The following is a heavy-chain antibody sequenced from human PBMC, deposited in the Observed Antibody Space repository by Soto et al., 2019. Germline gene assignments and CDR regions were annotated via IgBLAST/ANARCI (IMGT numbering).Heavy chain of an antibody. CDR1: GFSLSTSGMR. CDR2: IDWDDDK. CDR3: ARSIVAAGNRWFDP. Sequence: SGPTLVNPTKTRTLTCTFSGFSLSTSGMRVSWIRQPPGKALEWLARIDWDDDKLYSTSLKTRPTISKDTSKNQVVLTMTNMDPVDTATYYCARSIVAAGNRWFDPWGQGTLFTVSS. D-gene: IGHD6-13*01. V-gene: IGHV2-70*04. J-gene: IGHJ5*02.